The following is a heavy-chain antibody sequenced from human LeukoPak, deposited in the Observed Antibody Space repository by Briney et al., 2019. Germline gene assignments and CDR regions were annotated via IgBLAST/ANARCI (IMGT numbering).Heavy chain of an antibody. CDR3: ARGMTLTTATDY. CDR2: MNPNSGNT. Sequence: ASVKVSCKASGYTFTSYDINWVRQATGQGLEWMGWMNPNSGNTGYAQKFQGRVTMTRNTSISTAYLELSSLTSEDTALYYCARGMTLTTATDYWGQGTLVTVSS. V-gene: IGHV1-8*01. D-gene: IGHD4-17*01. J-gene: IGHJ4*02. CDR1: GYTFTSYD.